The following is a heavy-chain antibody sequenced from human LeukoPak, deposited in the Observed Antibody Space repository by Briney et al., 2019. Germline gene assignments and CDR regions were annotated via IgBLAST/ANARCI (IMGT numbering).Heavy chain of an antibody. CDR2: MNPNSGNT. J-gene: IGHJ5*02. Sequence: ASVKVSCKASGYTFTSYDINWVRQAPGQGLEWMGWMNPNSGNTGYAQKFQGRVTITRNTSISTAYMELSSLRSEDTAVYYCARSTYYDFWSGYYTRNWFDPWGQGTLVTVSS. CDR3: ARSTYYDFWSGYYTRNWFDP. CDR1: GYTFTSYD. D-gene: IGHD3-3*01. V-gene: IGHV1-8*03.